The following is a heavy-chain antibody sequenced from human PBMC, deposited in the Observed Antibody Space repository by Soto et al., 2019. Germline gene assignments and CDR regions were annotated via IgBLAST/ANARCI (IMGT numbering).Heavy chain of an antibody. J-gene: IGHJ4*02. D-gene: IGHD6-13*01. CDR3: AKAGGAAGTVDYFDY. CDR2: ISGSAGST. Sequence: PGGSLRLSCAASGFTFNHYAINWVRQSPGKGLEWVSVISGSAGSTYYADSVKGRFTITRDNSKNTLYLQMSSLRVEDMAVYYCAKAGGAAGTVDYFDYWGRGALVTVSA. V-gene: IGHV3-23*01. CDR1: GFTFNHYA.